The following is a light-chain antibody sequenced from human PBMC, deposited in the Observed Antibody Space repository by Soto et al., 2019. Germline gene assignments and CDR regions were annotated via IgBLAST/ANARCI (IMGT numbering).Light chain of an antibody. CDR2: GAS. CDR3: QQYNNWPWT. V-gene: IGKV3-15*01. Sequence: EIVMTQSPATLSVSPGERATLSCRASQSVSSNLAWYQQKPGQAPRLLIYGASTRAIGIPARFSGSGSGTEFTLTISSLQSEDFAVYCCQQYNNWPWTFGQGTKVEIK. J-gene: IGKJ1*01. CDR1: QSVSSN.